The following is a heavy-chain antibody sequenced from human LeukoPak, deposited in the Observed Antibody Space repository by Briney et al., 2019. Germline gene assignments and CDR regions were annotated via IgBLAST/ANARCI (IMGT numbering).Heavy chain of an antibody. V-gene: IGHV1-18*01. CDR3: ARPYYDSSAPPYDY. J-gene: IGHJ4*02. CDR2: ISAYNGNT. Sequence: ASVKVSCKASGYTFTSYGIRWVRQAPGQGLEWIGWISAYNGNTNYAQKLQGRVTMTTDTSTSTAYMELRSLRSDVTAVYYCARPYYDSSAPPYDYWGQGNLVTVSS. CDR1: GYTFTSYG. D-gene: IGHD3-22*01.